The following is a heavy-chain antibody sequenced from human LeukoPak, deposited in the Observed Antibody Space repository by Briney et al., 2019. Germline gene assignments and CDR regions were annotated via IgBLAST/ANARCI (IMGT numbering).Heavy chain of an antibody. Sequence: GASVKVSCKASGYTFTGYYMHWVRQAPGQGLEWMGWINPNSGVTKYAQKFQGRVTMTSDTSISTAYMELSRLRSDDTAVYYCTRDAGGGDCYSCPNWFDPWGQGTLVTVFS. CDR3: TRDAGGGDCYSCPNWFDP. CDR2: INPNSGVT. CDR1: GYTFTGYY. V-gene: IGHV1-2*02. D-gene: IGHD2-21*02. J-gene: IGHJ5*02.